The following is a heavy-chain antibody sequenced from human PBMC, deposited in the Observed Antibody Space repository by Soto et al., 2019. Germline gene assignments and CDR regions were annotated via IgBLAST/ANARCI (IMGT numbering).Heavy chain of an antibody. CDR2: ISRSSSYI. J-gene: IGHJ3*02. V-gene: IGHV3-21*01. D-gene: IGHD2-2*01. Sequence: GGSLRLSCAASGFTFSSYSMNWVRQAPGKGLEWVSSISRSSSYIYYADSVKGRFTISRDNAKNSLHLQMNSLRAEDTAVYYCARDIPHRHCSTTSCPGAFDIWGQGTMVTVSS. CDR1: GFTFSSYS. CDR3: ARDIPHRHCSTTSCPGAFDI.